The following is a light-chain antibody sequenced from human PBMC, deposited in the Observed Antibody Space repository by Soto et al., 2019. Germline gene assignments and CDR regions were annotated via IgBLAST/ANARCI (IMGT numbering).Light chain of an antibody. CDR2: GAS. CDR3: QQYYRPPYT. CDR1: QSVSSNY. J-gene: IGKJ2*01. V-gene: IGKV3-20*01. Sequence: EIVLTQSPGTLSLSPGARVTLSCRASQSVSSNYLAWYQQTPGQAPRLLMYGASTRAPGFPERFSGSGSGTYFTLTISRLEPEDFAFYYWQQYYRPPYTFGQGTKLEIK.